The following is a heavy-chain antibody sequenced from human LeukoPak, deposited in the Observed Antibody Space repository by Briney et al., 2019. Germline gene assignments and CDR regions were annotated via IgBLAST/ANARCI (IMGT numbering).Heavy chain of an antibody. CDR2: IWSDGGNK. Sequence: GGSLRLSCAASEFTFSSYAMHWGRPAPGKGLGGGAVIWSDGGNKFYADSVKGRFTISRDNSKNTLYLQMNSLRAEDTAVYYCARGYYDSSAYLFDYWGQGTLVTVSS. CDR1: EFTFSSYA. D-gene: IGHD3-22*01. J-gene: IGHJ4*02. V-gene: IGHV3-33*01. CDR3: ARGYYDSSAYLFDY.